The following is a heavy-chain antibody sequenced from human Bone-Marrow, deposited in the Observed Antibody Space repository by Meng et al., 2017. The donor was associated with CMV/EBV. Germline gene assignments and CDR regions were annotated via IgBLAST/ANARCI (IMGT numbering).Heavy chain of an antibody. CDR3: ARAPKGTTTPFDY. D-gene: IGHD1-7*01. CDR1: GYTFSGYY. V-gene: IGHV1-2*02. J-gene: IGHJ4*02. Sequence: ASVKVSCKASGYTFSGYYMHWVRQAPGQGLEWMGWINPNSGDTNYAQKFQGRVTITTDESTSTAYMELSSLRSEDTAVYYCARAPKGTTTPFDYWGQGTLVTVSS. CDR2: INPNSGDT.